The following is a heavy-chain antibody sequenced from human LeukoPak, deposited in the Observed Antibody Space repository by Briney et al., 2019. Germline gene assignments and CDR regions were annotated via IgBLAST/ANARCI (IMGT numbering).Heavy chain of an antibody. V-gene: IGHV3-23*01. Sequence: GGSLRLTCAASGFTFSDYAMAWVRQAPGKGLEWVSSMSGRVWTTYYADSVKGRFTISRDNSNDTLYLQMSSLSAEDTAVYYCASGSTPGNGYYFDSWGQGTLVTVSS. D-gene: IGHD3-10*01. J-gene: IGHJ4*02. CDR2: MSGRVWTT. CDR1: GFTFSDYA. CDR3: ASGSTPGNGYYFDS.